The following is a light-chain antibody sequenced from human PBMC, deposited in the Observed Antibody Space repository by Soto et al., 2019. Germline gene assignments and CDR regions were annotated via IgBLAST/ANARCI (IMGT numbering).Light chain of an antibody. J-gene: IGKJ1*01. Sequence: IQMTPSPSTLSASVGDIVTITCLASQSISSWLAWYQQKPGKAPKLLIYDASSLESGVPSRFSGSGSGTEFTLTISSLQPDDFATYYCQQYNSYSPWTCGQGTKGDIK. V-gene: IGKV1-5*01. CDR3: QQYNSYSPWT. CDR1: QSISSW. CDR2: DAS.